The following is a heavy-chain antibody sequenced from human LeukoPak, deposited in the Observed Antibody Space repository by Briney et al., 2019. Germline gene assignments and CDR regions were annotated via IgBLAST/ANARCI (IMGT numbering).Heavy chain of an antibody. Sequence: PGGSLRLSCAASGFTFSSYWMSWVRQAPGKGLEWVANIKQDGSEKYYVDPVKGRFTISRDNAKNSLYLQMNSLRAEDTAVYYCARVSSYDSSGYYHQSTYYFDYWGQGTLVTVSS. CDR3: ARVSSYDSSGYYHQSTYYFDY. CDR1: GFTFSSYW. CDR2: IKQDGSEK. D-gene: IGHD3-22*01. J-gene: IGHJ4*02. V-gene: IGHV3-7*01.